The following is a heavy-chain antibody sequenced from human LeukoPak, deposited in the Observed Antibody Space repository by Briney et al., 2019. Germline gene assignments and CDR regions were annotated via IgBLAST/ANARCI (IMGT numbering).Heavy chain of an antibody. CDR1: GFTFSSYA. CDR2: NIGSGGTT. J-gene: IGHJ4*02. D-gene: IGHD5-18*01. V-gene: IGHV3-23*01. CDR3: ARRGYNYGQFDL. Sequence: GGSLRLSCAASGFTFSSYAMGWFCQASGKGLEWVSLNIGSGGTTYYAGSVKGRFTVFRDTSRNTLHLQMNNLRAEDTALYYCARRGYNYGQFDLWGPGTLVTVSS.